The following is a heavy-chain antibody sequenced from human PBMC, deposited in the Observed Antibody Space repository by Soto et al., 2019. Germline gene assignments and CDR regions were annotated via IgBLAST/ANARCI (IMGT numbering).Heavy chain of an antibody. V-gene: IGHV4-61*01. J-gene: IGHJ4*02. CDR3: ARGEQLDHYFDY. D-gene: IGHD6-6*01. Sequence: QVQLQESGPGLVKPSETLSLTCTVSGGSVSSGSYYWSWIRQPPGKGLEWIGYIYYSGSTNYNPSLKSRVAISVDTSKNQFSLKLSSVTAADTAVYYCARGEQLDHYFDYWGQGTLVTVSS. CDR2: IYYSGST. CDR1: GGSVSSGSYY.